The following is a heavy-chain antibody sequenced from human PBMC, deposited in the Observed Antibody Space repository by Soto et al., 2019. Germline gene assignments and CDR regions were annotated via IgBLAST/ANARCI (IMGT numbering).Heavy chain of an antibody. CDR1: GGSVSSDAFY. CDR2: IFFSGAT. Sequence: PSETLSLTCTVSGGSVSSDAFYWTWIRQPPGRGLEWIGYIFFSGATNYNPSLKSRVIISVDMSKNQFSLNLTSVTAADTAVYYCARDARDSGLSNWFDSWGQGTLVTVSS. V-gene: IGHV4-61*08. D-gene: IGHD2-15*01. CDR3: ARDARDSGLSNWFDS. J-gene: IGHJ5*01.